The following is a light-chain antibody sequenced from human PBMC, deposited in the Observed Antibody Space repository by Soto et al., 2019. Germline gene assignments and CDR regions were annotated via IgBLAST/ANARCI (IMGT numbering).Light chain of an antibody. CDR3: QQYNDWPPWT. J-gene: IGKJ1*01. V-gene: IGKV3-15*01. Sequence: EIVMTQSPATLSVTPGERATLSYRASQSVSSNLAWYQQKPGQAPRLIVYGTYTRATGIPARFSGSGSGTEFTLTISSLQSEDFAAYYCQQYNDWPPWTFGQGTKVDIK. CDR2: GTY. CDR1: QSVSSN.